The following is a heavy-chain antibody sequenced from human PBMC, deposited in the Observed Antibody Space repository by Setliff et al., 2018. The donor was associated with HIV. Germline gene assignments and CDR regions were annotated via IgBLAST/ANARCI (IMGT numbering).Heavy chain of an antibody. CDR2: LRGSGSGDTT. Sequence: GGSLRLSCAASGFIFSSYAMTWVRQAPGMGLEWVATLRGSGSGDTTHYADFVKGRFTISRDNSKNTVYLQMNSLRAEYMAIYYCAKLDYYDTSGSWARKVAIDFWGRGTMVTVSS. CDR1: GFIFSSYA. J-gene: IGHJ3*01. D-gene: IGHD3-22*01. CDR3: AKLDYYDTSGSWARKVAIDF. V-gene: IGHV3-23*01.